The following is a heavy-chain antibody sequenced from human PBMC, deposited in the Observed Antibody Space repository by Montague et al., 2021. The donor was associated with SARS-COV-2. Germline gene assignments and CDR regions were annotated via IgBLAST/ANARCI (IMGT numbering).Heavy chain of an antibody. Sequence: TLSLTCSVSGGSISSGGYYWSWLRQHPGKGLEWIGYIYYSGSTYYNPSLKSRVTISVDTSKNQFSLKLSSVTAADTAVYYYARDIGGSTVTTGGFDYWGQGTLVTVSS. CDR3: ARDIGGSTVTTGGFDY. V-gene: IGHV4-31*03. CDR2: IYYSGST. D-gene: IGHD4-17*01. CDR1: GGSISSGGYY. J-gene: IGHJ4*02.